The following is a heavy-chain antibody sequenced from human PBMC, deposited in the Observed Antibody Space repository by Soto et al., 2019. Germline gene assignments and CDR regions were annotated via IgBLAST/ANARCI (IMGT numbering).Heavy chain of an antibody. CDR1: GYTFTNYW. J-gene: IGHJ6*02. Sequence: GESLKISCKGSGYTFTNYWIGWVRQMPGKGLEWMGIIYPGDSDTKYNPSFQGQVTISADKSISTAYLQWSSLKASDTAMYYCARITGRYYDSSGYYLVYGMDVWGQGTTVTVSS. CDR3: ARITGRYYDSSGYYLVYGMDV. CDR2: IYPGDSDT. V-gene: IGHV5-51*01. D-gene: IGHD3-22*01.